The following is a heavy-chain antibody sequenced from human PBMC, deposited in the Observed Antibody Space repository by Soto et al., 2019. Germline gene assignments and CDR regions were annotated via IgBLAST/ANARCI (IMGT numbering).Heavy chain of an antibody. D-gene: IGHD1-26*01. CDR3: TTAAGGMWGADY. CDR2: VKSRSDGGTT. J-gene: IGHJ4*02. V-gene: IGHV3-15*01. CDR1: GFTFRNVW. Sequence: EVQLLESGGGLVKPGGSLRLSCAASGFTFRNVWMSWVRQAPGKGLEWVGRVKSRSDGGTTDYAAPVKGRFTVSRDDSQSTLSLQMDSLKIEDSAVYFCTTAAGGMWGADYWGQGTPVTVSS.